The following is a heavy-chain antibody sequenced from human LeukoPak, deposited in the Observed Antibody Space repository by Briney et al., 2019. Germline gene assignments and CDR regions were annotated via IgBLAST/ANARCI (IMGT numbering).Heavy chain of an antibody. CDR1: GFTFSSYS. J-gene: IGHJ4*02. D-gene: IGHD1-26*01. CDR2: ISGSGGST. Sequence: GGSLRLSCAASGFTFSSYSMNWVRQAPGKGLEWVSVISGSGGSTYYADSVKGRFTVSRDNSKTTLYLQMNSLRADDTAVYYCAKGGPTGSNYDFWGQGTLVTVSS. V-gene: IGHV3-23*01. CDR3: AKGGPTGSNYDF.